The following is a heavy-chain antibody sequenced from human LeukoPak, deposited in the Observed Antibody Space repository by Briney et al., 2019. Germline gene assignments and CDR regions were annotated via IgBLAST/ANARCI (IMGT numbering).Heavy chain of an antibody. D-gene: IGHD3-22*01. CDR1: GFTFSSFG. V-gene: IGHV3-30*18. J-gene: IGHJ3*02. Sequence: PGRSLRLSCAASGFTFSSFGMHWVRQAPGKGLEWMALISYDGSKKYYTDSVKGRFTISRDNSRNTLFLQMNSLRAEDTAVYYCAKDFLYYYEPGAAFDIWGQGTMVTVSS. CDR3: AKDFLYYYEPGAAFDI. CDR2: ISYDGSKK.